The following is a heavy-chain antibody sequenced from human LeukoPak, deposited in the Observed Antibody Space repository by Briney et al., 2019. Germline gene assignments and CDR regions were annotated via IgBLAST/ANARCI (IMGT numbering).Heavy chain of an antibody. CDR1: GFTFSDYE. CDR3: ARGAQWVIDY. D-gene: IGHD1-26*01. Sequence: GGSQRLSCAASGFTFSDYEVNWVRQAPGKGVEWVAYISTSGSTTHYADSVKGRFTISRDNAKNSLFLQMNSLRAEDTAVYYCARGAQWVIDYWGQGTLVTVSS. J-gene: IGHJ4*02. CDR2: ISTSGSTT. V-gene: IGHV3-48*03.